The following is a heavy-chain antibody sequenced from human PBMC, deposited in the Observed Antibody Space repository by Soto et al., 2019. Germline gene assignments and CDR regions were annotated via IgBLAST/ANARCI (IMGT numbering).Heavy chain of an antibody. J-gene: IGHJ4*01. V-gene: IGHV2-26*01. D-gene: IGHD1-26*01. CDR1: GFSLTNTRMG. Sequence: QVTLKESGPVLVKPTETLTLTCTVSGFSLTNTRMGVSWIRQPPGKALEWLAHIFSNDEKSYITSLKTRLTISKDTSKSHVVLTMTNMDPVDAATYYCARSESSGSFFRFDYWGHGILVTVSS. CDR2: IFSNDEK. CDR3: ARSESSGSFFRFDY.